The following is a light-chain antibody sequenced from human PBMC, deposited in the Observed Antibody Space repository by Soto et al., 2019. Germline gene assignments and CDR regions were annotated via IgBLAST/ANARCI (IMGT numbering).Light chain of an antibody. CDR2: DAF. V-gene: IGKV3-11*01. Sequence: ESELRQSQATLYVEQGERGALACMASLSVSGYLAWYQQRPGQAPRLLIYDAFIRATGIPARFSGSESGTDFTLTISSLEPEDFAVYSCQHRSHLPLTFAQGTRLEI. J-gene: IGKJ5*01. CDR3: QHRSHLPLT. CDR1: LSVSGY.